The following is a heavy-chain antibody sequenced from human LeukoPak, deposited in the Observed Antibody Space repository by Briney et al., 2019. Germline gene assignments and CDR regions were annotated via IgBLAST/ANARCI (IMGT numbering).Heavy chain of an antibody. D-gene: IGHD5-18*01. CDR1: GYTLTELS. Sequence: ASVKVSCKVSGYTLTELSMHWVRQAPGKGLEWMGGFDPEDGETIYAQKFQGRVTMTEDTSTDTAYMELSSLRSEDTAVYYCATDNIQLWSKSYGMDVWGQGTTVTVSS. V-gene: IGHV1-24*01. CDR2: FDPEDGET. CDR3: ATDNIQLWSKSYGMDV. J-gene: IGHJ6*02.